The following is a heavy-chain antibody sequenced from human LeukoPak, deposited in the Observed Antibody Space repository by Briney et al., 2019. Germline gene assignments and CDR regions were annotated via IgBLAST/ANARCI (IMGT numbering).Heavy chain of an antibody. CDR3: ASGGASRPFDY. CDR2: IYSGGST. J-gene: IGHJ4*02. CDR1: GFTVSSNY. Sequence: GGSLRLSCAASGFTVSSNYMIWVRPAPGKGLEWVSIIYSGGSTHYAYSVKGRFTISRDNSKNTLYLQMNSLRAEDTAVYYCASGGASRPFDYWRQGTLVTVSS. V-gene: IGHV3-66*01. D-gene: IGHD3-16*01.